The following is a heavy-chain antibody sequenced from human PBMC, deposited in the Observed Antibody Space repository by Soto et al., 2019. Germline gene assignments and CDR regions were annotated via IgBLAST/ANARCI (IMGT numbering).Heavy chain of an antibody. V-gene: IGHV3-48*01. D-gene: IGHD2-15*01. CDR3: ARDREYCSGDKCYETGSAY. J-gene: IGHJ4*02. Sequence: EAQLVESGGDLVQPGGSPRLSCAASGFSFSSYSMNWFRQAPGKGLEWVSYISRSSNTINYADSVKGRFTISRDNAKNSLFLQMNSLRAEDTAVYYCARDREYCSGDKCYETGSAYWGQGTLVTVSS. CDR2: ISRSSNTI. CDR1: GFSFSSYS.